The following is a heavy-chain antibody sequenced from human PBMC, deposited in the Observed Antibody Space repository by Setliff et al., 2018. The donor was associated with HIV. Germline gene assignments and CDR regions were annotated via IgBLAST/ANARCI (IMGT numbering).Heavy chain of an antibody. Sequence: GGSLRLSCAASGFTFSSYAMSWVRQAPGKGLDWVSAISGSAGSTYYADPVKGRFTISRDNSKSTLYLQMNSLRAEDTAVYYCAKAARDYYDSSGYYIGIDYWGRGTLVTVSS. D-gene: IGHD3-22*01. CDR1: GFTFSSYA. CDR3: AKAARDYYDSSGYYIGIDY. CDR2: ISGSAGST. J-gene: IGHJ4*02. V-gene: IGHV3-23*01.